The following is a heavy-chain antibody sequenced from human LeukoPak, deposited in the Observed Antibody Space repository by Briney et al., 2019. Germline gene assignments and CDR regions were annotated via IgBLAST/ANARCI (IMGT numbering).Heavy chain of an antibody. CDR2: INHSGST. Sequence: SETLSLTCAVYGGSFSGYYWSWIRRPPGKGLEWIGEINHSGSTNYNPSLKSRVTISVDTSKNQFSLKLSSVTAADTAVYYCARAPRMYSSSWYRYYYGMDVWGQGTTVTVSS. CDR1: GGSFSGYY. V-gene: IGHV4-34*01. D-gene: IGHD6-13*01. CDR3: ARAPRMYSSSWYRYYYGMDV. J-gene: IGHJ6*02.